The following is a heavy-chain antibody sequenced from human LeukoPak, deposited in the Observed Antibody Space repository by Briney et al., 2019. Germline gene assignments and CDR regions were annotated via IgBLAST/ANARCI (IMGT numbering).Heavy chain of an antibody. CDR3: ARDRGDGYNYRSPFDY. V-gene: IGHV3-7*01. CDR1: GFTVSSNY. Sequence: GGSLRLSCAASGFTVSSNYMSWVRQAPGKGLEWVAHIKHDGSQQFYVDSVKGRFTISRDNAKNSVFLQMSSLRAEDTAVYYCARDRGDGYNYRSPFDYWGQGTQVTVSS. D-gene: IGHD5-24*01. CDR2: IKHDGSQQ. J-gene: IGHJ4*02.